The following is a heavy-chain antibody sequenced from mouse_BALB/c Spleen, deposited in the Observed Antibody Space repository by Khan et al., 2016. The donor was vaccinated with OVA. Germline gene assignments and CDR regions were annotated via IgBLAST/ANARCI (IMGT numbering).Heavy chain of an antibody. CDR3: ASKSYGKGAY. J-gene: IGHJ3*01. D-gene: IGHD2-1*01. CDR1: GYSITSGYY. CDR2: ISYDGSN. V-gene: IGHV3-6*02. Sequence: EVQLQESGPGLVKPSQSLSLTCSVTGYSITSGYYWNWIRQFPGNRLEWMGYISYDGSNNYNPSLKNRISITRDTSKKQFFLKLNSGTTEDTATYYGASKSYGKGAYWGQGTLVTVSA.